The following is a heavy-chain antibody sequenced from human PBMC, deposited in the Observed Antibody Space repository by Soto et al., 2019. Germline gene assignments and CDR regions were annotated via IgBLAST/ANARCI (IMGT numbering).Heavy chain of an antibody. V-gene: IGHV1-69*12. Sequence: QVQLVQSGAEVKKPGSSVKVSCKASGDTFSSYTVTWVRQAPGQGLEWMGGFIPDFGTANYAQQFQGRVTLPADESTSTAYMELSSLRSEDTAVYYCARHLEEANYWGQGTLVTVSS. CDR1: GDTFSSYT. CDR2: FIPDFGTA. D-gene: IGHD1-1*01. J-gene: IGHJ4*02. CDR3: ARHLEEANY.